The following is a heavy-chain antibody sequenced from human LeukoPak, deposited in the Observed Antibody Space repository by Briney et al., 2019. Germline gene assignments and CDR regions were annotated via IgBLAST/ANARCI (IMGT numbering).Heavy chain of an antibody. CDR2: INHSGST. Sequence: SETLSLTCAVYGGSFSGYYWSWIRQPPGKGLEWIGEINHSGSTNYNPSLKSRVTISVDTSKNPFYLKLSSVTAAETDVYYCASVQGTFDYWGQGTLVTVSS. D-gene: IGHD3-10*01. V-gene: IGHV4-34*01. J-gene: IGHJ4*02. CDR3: ASVQGTFDY. CDR1: GGSFSGYY.